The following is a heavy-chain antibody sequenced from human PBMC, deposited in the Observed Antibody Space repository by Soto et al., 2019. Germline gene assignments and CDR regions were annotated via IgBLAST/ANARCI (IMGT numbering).Heavy chain of an antibody. CDR3: ARLGSFYDDYYYYYMDV. D-gene: IGHD5-12*01. Sequence: PGESLKISCKGSGYSFTSYWISWVRQMPGKGLEWMGRIDPSDSYTNYSPSFQGHVTISADKSISTAYLQWSSLKASDTAMYYCARLGSFYDDYYYYYMDVWGKGTTVNVSS. CDR2: IDPSDSYT. V-gene: IGHV5-10-1*01. CDR1: GYSFTSYW. J-gene: IGHJ6*03.